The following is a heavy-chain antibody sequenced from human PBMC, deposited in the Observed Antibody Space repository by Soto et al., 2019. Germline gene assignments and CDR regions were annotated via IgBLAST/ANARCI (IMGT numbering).Heavy chain of an antibody. V-gene: IGHV3-30*18. Sequence: VQLVESGGGVVQPGRSLRLSCAASGFTFSSYGMHWVRQAPGKGLEWVAVISYDGSNKYYADSVKGRFTISRDNSKNTLYLQMNSLRAEDTAVYYCAKGDRYSGYDYYYYYGMDVWGQGTTVTVSS. CDR1: GFTFSSYG. D-gene: IGHD5-12*01. J-gene: IGHJ6*02. CDR3: AKGDRYSGYDYYYYYGMDV. CDR2: ISYDGSNK.